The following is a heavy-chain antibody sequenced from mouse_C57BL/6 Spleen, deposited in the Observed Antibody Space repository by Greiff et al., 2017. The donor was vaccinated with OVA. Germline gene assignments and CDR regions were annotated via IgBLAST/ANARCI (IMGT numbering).Heavy chain of an antibody. Sequence: VQLQESGPGLVQPSQSLSITCTVSGFSLTSYGVHWVRQSPGKGLEWLGVIWSGGSTDYNAAFISRLSISKDNSKSQVFFKMNSLQADDTAIYYCASYDYDMWFAYWGQGTLVTVSA. CDR1: GFSLTSYG. V-gene: IGHV2-2*01. D-gene: IGHD2-4*01. J-gene: IGHJ3*01. CDR3: ASYDYDMWFAY. CDR2: IWSGGST.